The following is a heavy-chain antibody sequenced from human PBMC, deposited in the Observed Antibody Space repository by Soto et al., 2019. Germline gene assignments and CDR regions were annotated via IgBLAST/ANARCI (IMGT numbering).Heavy chain of an antibody. CDR1: GGGGSIYRAA. CDR2: TYYRSRFFS. D-gene: IGHD3-10*01. Sequence: TRALTYSVSGGGGSIYRAAWNWIRQSPSGGLELLGRTYYRSRFFSDYAESVKSRIIITPDTSKNQFSLQLKSVTPEDTAVYYCVRDRYSSSGWFDPWGQGTPVTGSS. V-gene: IGHV6-1*01. CDR3: VRDRYSSSGWFDP. J-gene: IGHJ5*02.